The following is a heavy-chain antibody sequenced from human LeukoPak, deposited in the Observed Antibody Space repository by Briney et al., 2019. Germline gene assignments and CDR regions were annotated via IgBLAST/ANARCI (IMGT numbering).Heavy chain of an antibody. D-gene: IGHD2-2*03. Sequence: VASVKVSCKASGYRFSDYYMHWVRQAPGQGLEWMGGIIPIFGTANYAQKFQGRVTITTDESTSTAYMELSSLRSEDTAVYYCAKVGYCSSTSCYVGYFQHWGQGTLVTVSS. CDR1: GYRFSDYY. J-gene: IGHJ1*01. V-gene: IGHV1-69*05. CDR3: AKVGYCSSTSCYVGYFQH. CDR2: IIPIFGTA.